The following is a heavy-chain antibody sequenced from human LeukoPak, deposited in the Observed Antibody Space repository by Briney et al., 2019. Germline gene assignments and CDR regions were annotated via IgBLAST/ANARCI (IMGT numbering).Heavy chain of an antibody. J-gene: IGHJ6*03. CDR3: ERKGALWFGELFHYMDV. D-gene: IGHD3-10*01. V-gene: IGHV1-69*13. CDR2: IIPIFGTA. CDR1: GGTFSSYA. Sequence: SVKVSCKASGGTFSSYAISWVRQAPGQGLEWMGGIIPIFGTANYAQKFQGRVTITADESTSTAYMELSSLRSEDTAVYYCERKGALWFGELFHYMDVWGKGTTVTVSS.